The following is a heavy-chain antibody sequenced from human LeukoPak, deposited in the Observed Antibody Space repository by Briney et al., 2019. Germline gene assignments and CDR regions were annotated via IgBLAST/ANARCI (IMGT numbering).Heavy chain of an antibody. Sequence: SETLSLTCAVYGGSFSGYYWSWIRQPPGEGLEWIGEINHSGSTNYNPSLKSRVTISVDTSKNQFSLKLSSVTAADTAVYYCARHRSCSSTSCWGDAFDIWGQGTMVTVSS. D-gene: IGHD2-2*01. CDR2: INHSGST. CDR1: GGSFSGYY. CDR3: ARHRSCSSTSCWGDAFDI. J-gene: IGHJ3*02. V-gene: IGHV4-34*01.